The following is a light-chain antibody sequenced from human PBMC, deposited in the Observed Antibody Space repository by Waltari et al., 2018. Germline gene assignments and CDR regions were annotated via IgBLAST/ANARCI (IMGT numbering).Light chain of an antibody. CDR3: QQRSNWHPLT. Sequence: EIVLTQSPATLSLSPGEGATLSCRASQSVSTYLAWYQQKPGQAPRLLIYDASNRATGIPARFSGSESGTDFTLTISSLEPEDFAVYYCQQRSNWHPLTFGGGTKVEIK. CDR1: QSVSTY. V-gene: IGKV3-11*01. CDR2: DAS. J-gene: IGKJ4*01.